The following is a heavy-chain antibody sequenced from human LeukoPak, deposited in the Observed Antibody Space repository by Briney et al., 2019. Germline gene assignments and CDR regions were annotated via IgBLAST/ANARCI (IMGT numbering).Heavy chain of an antibody. CDR2: IYYSGST. V-gene: IGHV4-39*07. Sequence: SETLSLTCTVSGGSISSSSYYWGWIRQPPGKGLEWIGSIYYSGSTYYNPSLKSRVTISVDTSKNQFSLKLSSVTAADTAVYYCARSKRITMIVVVKRGDYLDYWGQGTLVTVSS. J-gene: IGHJ4*02. CDR3: ARSKRITMIVVVKRGDYLDY. D-gene: IGHD3-22*01. CDR1: GGSISSSSYY.